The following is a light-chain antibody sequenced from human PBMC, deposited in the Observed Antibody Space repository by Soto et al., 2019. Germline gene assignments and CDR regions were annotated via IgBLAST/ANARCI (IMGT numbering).Light chain of an antibody. CDR3: SSYAGINNLWV. CDR2: EVN. CDR1: SSDVGGYKY. J-gene: IGLJ1*01. Sequence: QSALTQPPSASGSPGQSVTISCTGTSSDVGGYKYVSWYQQHPGKAPKLMIFEVNKRPSGVPDRFSGSKSGNTASLTVSGLQVEDEADYYCSSYAGINNLWVFGTGTKVTVL. V-gene: IGLV2-8*01.